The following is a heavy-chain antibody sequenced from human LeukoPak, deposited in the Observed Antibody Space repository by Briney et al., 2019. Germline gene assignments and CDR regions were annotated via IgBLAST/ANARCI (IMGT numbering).Heavy chain of an antibody. D-gene: IGHD2-15*01. Sequence: PSETLSLTCTVSGGSISSGGYYWSWIRQHPGKGLEWIGYIYYSGSTYYNPSLKSRVTMSVDTSKNQFSLKLRSVTAADTAVYYCARAVHCSGGSCYFDYWGQGTLVTVSS. CDR2: IYYSGST. CDR3: ARAVHCSGGSCYFDY. CDR1: GGSISSGGYY. J-gene: IGHJ4*02. V-gene: IGHV4-31*03.